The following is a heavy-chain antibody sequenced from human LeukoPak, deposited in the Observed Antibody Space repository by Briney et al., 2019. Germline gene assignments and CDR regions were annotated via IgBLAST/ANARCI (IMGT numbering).Heavy chain of an antibody. CDR2: IYSGGST. Sequence: GGSLRLSCAASGFTFSSYSMNWVRQAPGKGLEWVSVIYSGGSTYYADSVKGRFTISRDNSKNTLYLQMNSLRAEDTAVYYCASDYCINGVCYPHWGQGTLVTVSS. D-gene: IGHD2-8*01. CDR1: GFTFSSYS. V-gene: IGHV3-53*01. CDR3: ASDYCINGVCYPH. J-gene: IGHJ4*02.